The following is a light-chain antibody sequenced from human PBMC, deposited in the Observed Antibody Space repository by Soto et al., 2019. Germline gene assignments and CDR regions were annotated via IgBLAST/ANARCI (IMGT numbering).Light chain of an antibody. CDR3: QKYNSASRT. V-gene: IGKV1-27*01. J-gene: IGKJ3*01. Sequence: DLQMTQSPSSLSASVGDRVTITCRASQGISNYLAWYQQKPGKVPKLLIYAASTLQSGVPSRFSGSGSGTDFTLTISGLQPEDVATYYCQKYNSASRTFGPGTKVDIK. CDR2: AAS. CDR1: QGISNY.